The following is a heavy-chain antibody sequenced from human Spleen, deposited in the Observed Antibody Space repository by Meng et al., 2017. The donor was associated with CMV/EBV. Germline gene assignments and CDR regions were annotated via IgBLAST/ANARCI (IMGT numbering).Heavy chain of an antibody. CDR2: INNDGSSA. CDR1: GFIFSDYW. Sequence: GGSLRLSCAASGFIFSDYWMHWVRQAPGKGLEWVSHINNDGSSATHADSVKGRFTVSRDNVKNTVFLQMNGLRAEDTAVYYCARSVGGFDYWGQGILVTVSS. J-gene: IGHJ4*02. V-gene: IGHV3-74*01. D-gene: IGHD3-16*01. CDR3: ARSVGGFDY.